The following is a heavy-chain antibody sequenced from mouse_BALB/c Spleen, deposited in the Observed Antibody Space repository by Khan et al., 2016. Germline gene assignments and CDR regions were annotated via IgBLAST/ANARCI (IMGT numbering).Heavy chain of an antibody. CDR1: GYSITSDYA. J-gene: IGHJ2*01. Sequence: EVQLQESGPGLVKPSQSLSLTCTVTGYSITSDYALNWIRQFPGNKLEWMGYISYSGSTSYNPSLKSRISITRDTPKNQFFLQLTSGPDGDKATYYCARYGYDARYYYAYWGKGATITVSS. V-gene: IGHV3-2*02. CDR3: ARYGYDARYYYAY. D-gene: IGHD2-2*01. CDR2: ISYSGST.